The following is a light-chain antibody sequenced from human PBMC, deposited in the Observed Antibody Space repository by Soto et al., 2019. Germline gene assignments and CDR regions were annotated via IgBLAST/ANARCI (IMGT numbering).Light chain of an antibody. J-gene: IGKJ4*01. CDR3: QQLNGYVALT. V-gene: IGKV1-9*01. CDR2: DAS. Sequence: DIQLTQSPSFLSASVGDRVTITCRASQGISSYLAWYQQKPGKAPTLLIYDASTLQSGVPSRFSGSGSGTEFTLTISSLQPEDLATYYCQQLNGYVALTFGGGTKVELK. CDR1: QGISSY.